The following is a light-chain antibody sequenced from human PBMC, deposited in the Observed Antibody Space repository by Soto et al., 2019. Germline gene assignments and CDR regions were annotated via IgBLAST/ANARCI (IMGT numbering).Light chain of an antibody. CDR3: QQYSNWPPVI. J-gene: IGKJ4*01. CDR1: QSVGSK. V-gene: IGKV3-15*01. CDR2: VAS. Sequence: ETVMTQSPATLSVSPGERVTLSCRASQSVGSKVAWYQQKPGQAPSLLIYVASTRATETPVRFSGSGSGTEFTLTISSLQSEDFAVYYCQQYSNWPPVIFGGGTKVAIK.